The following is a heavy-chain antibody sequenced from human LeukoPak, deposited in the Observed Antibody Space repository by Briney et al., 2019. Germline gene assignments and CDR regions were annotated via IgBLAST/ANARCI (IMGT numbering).Heavy chain of an antibody. V-gene: IGHV1-69*05. Sequence: GASVKVSCKASGGTFSSYAISWVRQAPGQGLEWMGRIIPIFGTANYAQKFQGRVTITTDESTSTAYMELSSLRSEDTAVYYCAREAARVWFGELLQSNYFDYWGQGTLVTV. CDR3: AREAARVWFGELLQSNYFDY. J-gene: IGHJ4*02. CDR1: GGTFSSYA. CDR2: IIPIFGTA. D-gene: IGHD3-10*01.